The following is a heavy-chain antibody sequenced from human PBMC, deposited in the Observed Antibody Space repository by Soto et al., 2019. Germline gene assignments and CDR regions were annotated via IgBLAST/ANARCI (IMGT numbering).Heavy chain of an antibody. CDR3: ARLTVLRYFDVRETHYYYYGMDV. V-gene: IGHV4-34*01. CDR1: GGSFGGYY. D-gene: IGHD3-9*01. CDR2: INHSGST. Sequence: SETLSLTCAVYGGSFGGYYWSWIRQPPGKGLEWIGEINHSGSTNYNPSLKSRVTISVDTSKNQFSLKLSSVTAADTAVYYCARLTVLRYFDVRETHYYYYGMDVWGQGTTVTVSS. J-gene: IGHJ6*02.